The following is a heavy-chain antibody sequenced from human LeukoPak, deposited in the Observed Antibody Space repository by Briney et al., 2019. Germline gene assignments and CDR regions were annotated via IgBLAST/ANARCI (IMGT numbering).Heavy chain of an antibody. J-gene: IGHJ4*02. CDR2: ISYDGSNK. Sequence: PGGSLRLSCAASGFTFSSYGMHWVRQAPGKGLEWVAVISYDGSNKYYADSVKGRFTISRDNSKNTLYLQMNSLRAEDTAVYYCAKDQVEVEVGTAMVLSGSDLDYWGQGTLVTVSS. D-gene: IGHD5-18*01. V-gene: IGHV3-30*18. CDR3: AKDQVEVEVGTAMVLSGSDLDY. CDR1: GFTFSSYG.